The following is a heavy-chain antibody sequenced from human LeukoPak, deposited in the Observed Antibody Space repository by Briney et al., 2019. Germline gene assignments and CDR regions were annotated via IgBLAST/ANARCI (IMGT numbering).Heavy chain of an antibody. CDR1: GFTFSSYG. CDR2: ISYDGSNK. D-gene: IGHD3-22*01. V-gene: IGHV3-30*18. Sequence: PGRSLRLSCAASGFTFSSYGMHWVRQAPGKGLEWVAVISYDGSNKYYADSVKGRFTISRDNSKNTLYLQMNSLRAEDTAVYYCAKVLSSITMIVVVITTAINEAFDIWGQGTVVTVSS. CDR3: AKVLSSITMIVVVITTAINEAFDI. J-gene: IGHJ3*02.